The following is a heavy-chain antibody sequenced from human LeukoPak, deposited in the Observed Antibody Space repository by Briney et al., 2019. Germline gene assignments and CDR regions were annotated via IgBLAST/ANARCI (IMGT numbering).Heavy chain of an antibody. J-gene: IGHJ4*02. CDR3: ARVSYDILTGYNY. CDR2: INPNSGGT. V-gene: IGHV1-2*02. D-gene: IGHD3-9*01. Sequence: ASVKVSCKASGYTFTGYYMHWVRQAPGQGLEWMGWINPNSGGTNYAQKSQGRVTMTRDTSISTAYMELSRLRSDDTAVYYCARVSYDILTGYNYWGQGTLVTVSS. CDR1: GYTFTGYY.